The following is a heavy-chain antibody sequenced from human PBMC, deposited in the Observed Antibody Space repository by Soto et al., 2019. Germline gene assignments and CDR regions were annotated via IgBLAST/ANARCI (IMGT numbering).Heavy chain of an antibody. D-gene: IGHD1-26*01. Sequence: PGGSLRLSCAASGFTFSSDSMNWVRQDPGKGLEWVSSISSSSSYIYYADSVKGRFTISRDNAKNSLYLQMNSLRAEDTAVYYCARALWELLYFDYWGQGTLVTVSS. CDR2: ISSSSSYI. CDR1: GFTFSSDS. V-gene: IGHV3-21*01. J-gene: IGHJ4*02. CDR3: ARALWELLYFDY.